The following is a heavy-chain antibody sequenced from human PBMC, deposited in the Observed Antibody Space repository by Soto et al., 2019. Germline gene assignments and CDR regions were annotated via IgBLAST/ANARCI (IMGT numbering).Heavy chain of an antibody. V-gene: IGHV1-69*02. Sequence: QVQLVQSGAEVKKPGSSVKVSCKASGGTFSSYTISWVRQAPGPGLEWMGRIIPILGIANYAQKFQGRVTITAVKSTSTAYMELSSLRSEDTAVYYCAAEYGGNSAWGQGTLVTVSS. CDR2: IIPILGIA. J-gene: IGHJ4*02. CDR1: GGTFSSYT. CDR3: AAEYGGNSA. D-gene: IGHD4-17*01.